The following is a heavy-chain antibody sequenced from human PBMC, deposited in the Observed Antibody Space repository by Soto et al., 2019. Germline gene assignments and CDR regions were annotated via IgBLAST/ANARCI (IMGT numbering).Heavy chain of an antibody. Sequence: SETLSLTCTVSGGSISSGGYYWSWIRQHPGKGLEWIGYIYYSGSTYYNPSLKSRVTISVDTSKNQFSLKLSSVTAADTAVYYCAREKAYGGVDYWGQGTLVTVSS. V-gene: IGHV4-31*03. CDR1: GGSISSGGYY. D-gene: IGHD4-17*01. CDR3: AREKAYGGVDY. CDR2: IYYSGST. J-gene: IGHJ4*02.